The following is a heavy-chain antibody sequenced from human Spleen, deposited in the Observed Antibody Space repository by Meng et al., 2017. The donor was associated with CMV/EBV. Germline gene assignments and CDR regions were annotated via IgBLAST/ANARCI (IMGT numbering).Heavy chain of an antibody. D-gene: IGHD5-12*01. V-gene: IGHV3-23*01. CDR1: GFTFSSYA. CDR3: AKLSAGGSYYFDY. CDR2: ISGSGGST. J-gene: IGHJ4*02. Sequence: AASGFTFSSYAMSWVRQAPGKGLEWVSAISGSGGSTYYADSVKGRFTISRDNPKNTLYLQMNSLRAEDTAVYYCAKLSAGGSYYFDYWGQGTLVTVSS.